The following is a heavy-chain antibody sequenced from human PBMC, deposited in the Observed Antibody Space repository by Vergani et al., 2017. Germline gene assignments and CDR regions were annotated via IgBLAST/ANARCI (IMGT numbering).Heavy chain of an antibody. CDR3: TRDRLDDSYAYFDY. Sequence: EVQLVESGGGLVQPGGSLRLSCAASGFTFSSYDMHWVRQATGKGLEWVSAIGTAGDTYYPGSVKGRFTISRENAKNSLYLQMNSLRAGDTAVYYCTRDRLDDSYAYFDYWGQGTLVTVSP. J-gene: IGHJ4*02. D-gene: IGHD3-16*01. CDR2: IGTAGDT. V-gene: IGHV3-13*01. CDR1: GFTFSSYD.